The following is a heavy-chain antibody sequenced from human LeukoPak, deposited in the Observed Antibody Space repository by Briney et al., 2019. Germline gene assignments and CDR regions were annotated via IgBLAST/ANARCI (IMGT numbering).Heavy chain of an antibody. CDR1: GFTFSSYG. D-gene: IGHD2-21*01. CDR2: IWYDGSNK. Sequence: PGRSLRLSCAASGFTFSSYGMHWVRQAPGKGLEWVAVIWYDGSNKYYADSVKGRFTISRDNSKNTLYLQMNSLRAEDTAVHYCARDGGSYCGGDCFDYWGQGTLVTVSS. V-gene: IGHV3-33*01. J-gene: IGHJ4*02. CDR3: ARDGGSYCGGDCFDY.